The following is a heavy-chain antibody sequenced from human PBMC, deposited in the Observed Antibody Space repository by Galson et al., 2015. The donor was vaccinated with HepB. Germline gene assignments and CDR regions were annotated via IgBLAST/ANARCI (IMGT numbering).Heavy chain of an antibody. CDR1: GFSLSRHW. J-gene: IGHJ6*03. CDR2: INSDGSTT. V-gene: IGHV3-74*01. CDR3: ARGPMLFYHFYYYMGV. Sequence: SLRLSCAASGFSLSRHWMHWVRQAPGKGLVWVSRINSDGSTTDYADSVKGRFTLSRDNAKNTLYLQMNSLRAEDTALNYCARGPMLFYHFYYYMGVWGKGTTVTVSS. D-gene: IGHD2-2*01.